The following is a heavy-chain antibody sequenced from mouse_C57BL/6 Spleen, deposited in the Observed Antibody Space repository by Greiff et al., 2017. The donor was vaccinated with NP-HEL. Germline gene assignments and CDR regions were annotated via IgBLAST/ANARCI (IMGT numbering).Heavy chain of an antibody. CDR1: GYTFTSYW. Sequence: VQLQQSGAELAKPGASVKLSCKASGYTFTSYWMHWVKQRPGQGLEWIGYINPSSGYTKYNQKFKDKAILTADKSSSTAYMQLSSLTYEDSAVYYGARKEGDGYYGYCDVWGTGTTVTVSS. CDR2: INPSSGYT. CDR3: ARKEGDGYYGYCDV. D-gene: IGHD2-3*01. V-gene: IGHV1-7*01. J-gene: IGHJ1*03.